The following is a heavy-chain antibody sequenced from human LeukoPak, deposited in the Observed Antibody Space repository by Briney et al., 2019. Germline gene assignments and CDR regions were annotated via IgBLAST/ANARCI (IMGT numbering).Heavy chain of an antibody. V-gene: IGHV4-59*12. Sequence: SETLSLTCTVSGGSISSYYWSWIRQPPGKGLEWIGYIYYSGSTNYNPSLKSRVTISVDTSKNQFSLKLSSVTAADTAVYYCARVPGIAAAGTAHFDYWGQGTLVTVSS. CDR2: IYYSGST. CDR3: ARVPGIAAAGTAHFDY. CDR1: GGSISSYY. J-gene: IGHJ4*02. D-gene: IGHD6-13*01.